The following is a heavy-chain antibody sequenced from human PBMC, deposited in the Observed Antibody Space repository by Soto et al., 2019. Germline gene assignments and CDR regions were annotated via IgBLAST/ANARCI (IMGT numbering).Heavy chain of an antibody. Sequence: EVQLVESGGGLVQPGRSLRLSCAASGFTFDDYAMHWVRQAPGKGLERVSGISWNSGSIGYADSVKGRFTISRDNAKNSLYLQMNSLRAEDTALYYCAKDIVDSRGDYWGQGTLVTVSS. CDR1: GFTFDDYA. CDR2: ISWNSGSI. J-gene: IGHJ4*02. CDR3: AKDIVDSRGDY. D-gene: IGHD6-13*01. V-gene: IGHV3-9*01.